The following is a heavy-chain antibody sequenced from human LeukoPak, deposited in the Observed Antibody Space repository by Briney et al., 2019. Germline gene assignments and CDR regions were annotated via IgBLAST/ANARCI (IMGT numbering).Heavy chain of an antibody. J-gene: IGHJ4*02. Sequence: GGSLRLSCAASGFTFSVFNMNWVRQAPGKGLEWIAYISSSGTTTLYADSVKGRFTISRDNAENSLSLQMNGLRPDDAAFYFCAKKGYSHNWFSYWGRGTLVTVSS. D-gene: IGHD1-1*01. CDR2: ISSSGTTT. CDR1: GFTFSVFN. V-gene: IGHV3-48*04. CDR3: AKKGYSHNWFSY.